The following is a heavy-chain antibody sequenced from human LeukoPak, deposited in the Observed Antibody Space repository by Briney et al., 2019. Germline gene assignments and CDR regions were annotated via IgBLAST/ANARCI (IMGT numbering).Heavy chain of an antibody. Sequence: ASVKVSCKASGYTFTGYYMHWVRQAPGQGLEWMGRINPNSGGTNYAQKFQGRVTMNRDTSISAAYMEMSRLRSDDTAVYYCARDGSSWFGEPFYYYYMDVWGKGTTVTVSS. D-gene: IGHD3-10*01. CDR1: GYTFTGYY. J-gene: IGHJ6*03. CDR3: ARDGSSWFGEPFYYYYMDV. V-gene: IGHV1-2*06. CDR2: INPNSGGT.